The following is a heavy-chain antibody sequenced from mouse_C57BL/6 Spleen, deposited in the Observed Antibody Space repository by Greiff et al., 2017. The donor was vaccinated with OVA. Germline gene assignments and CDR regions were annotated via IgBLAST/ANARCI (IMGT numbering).Heavy chain of an antibody. CDR1: GFTFSDYY. Sequence: DVKLQESGGGLVQPGGSLKLSCAASGFTFSDYYMYWVRQTPEKRLEWVAYISNGGGSTYYPDTVKGRFTISRDNAKNTLYLQMSRLKSEDTAMYYCARPMVTTDYYAMDYWGQGTSVTVSS. J-gene: IGHJ4*01. V-gene: IGHV5-12*01. D-gene: IGHD2-2*01. CDR2: ISNGGGST. CDR3: ARPMVTTDYYAMDY.